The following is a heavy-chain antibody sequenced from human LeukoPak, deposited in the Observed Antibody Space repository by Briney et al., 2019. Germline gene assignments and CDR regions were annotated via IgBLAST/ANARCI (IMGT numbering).Heavy chain of an antibody. D-gene: IGHD3-10*01. CDR3: ARPRGFYYYYYVMDV. V-gene: IGHV3-30*04. Sequence: GGSLRLSCAASGFTFSNYAMHWVRQAPGKGLEWVAVISYDGSNQYYADSVKGRFTISRDNSKHTLYLQMNSLRPEDTAVYYCARPRGFYYYYYVMDVWGQGTTVTVSS. J-gene: IGHJ6*02. CDR2: ISYDGSNQ. CDR1: GFTFSNYA.